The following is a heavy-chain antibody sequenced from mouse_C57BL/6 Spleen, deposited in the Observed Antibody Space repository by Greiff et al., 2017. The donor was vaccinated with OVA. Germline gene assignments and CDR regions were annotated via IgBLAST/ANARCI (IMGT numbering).Heavy chain of an antibody. CDR2: IDPANGNT. Sequence: EVQLQQPVAELVRPGASVKLSCTASGFNIKNTYMHWVKQRPEQGLEWIGRIDPANGNTKYAAKFQGKATITADTSSNTAYLQLSSLTSEDTAIYYCASSSLLRGYAMDYWGQGTSVTVSS. CDR1: GFNIKNTY. V-gene: IGHV14-3*01. J-gene: IGHJ4*01. D-gene: IGHD1-1*01. CDR3: ASSSLLRGYAMDY.